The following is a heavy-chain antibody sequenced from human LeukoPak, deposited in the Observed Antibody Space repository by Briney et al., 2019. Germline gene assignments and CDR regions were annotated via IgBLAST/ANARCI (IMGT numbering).Heavy chain of an antibody. D-gene: IGHD1-1*01. CDR1: GGSISSGSYY. Sequence: TSETLSLTCTVSGGSISSGSYYWSWIRQPPGKGLEWIGYIYYSGSTNYNPSLESRVTISVDTSKNQFSLKLSSVTAADTAVYYCARTPPLRYPLLDYWGQGTLVTVSS. J-gene: IGHJ4*02. V-gene: IGHV4-61*01. CDR3: ARTPPLRYPLLDY. CDR2: IYYSGST.